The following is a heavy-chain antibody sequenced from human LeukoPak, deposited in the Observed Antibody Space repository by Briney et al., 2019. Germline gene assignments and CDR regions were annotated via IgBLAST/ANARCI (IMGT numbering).Heavy chain of an antibody. Sequence: PSETLSLTCAVYGGSFSGYYWSWIRQPPGKGLEWIGEINHSGSTNYNPSLKSRVTISVDTSKNQFSLKLSSVTAADTAVYYCASTSYYGSGTQVDVWGQGTTVTVSS. CDR2: INHSGST. D-gene: IGHD3-10*01. V-gene: IGHV4-34*09. J-gene: IGHJ6*02. CDR3: ASTSYYGSGTQVDV. CDR1: GGSFSGYY.